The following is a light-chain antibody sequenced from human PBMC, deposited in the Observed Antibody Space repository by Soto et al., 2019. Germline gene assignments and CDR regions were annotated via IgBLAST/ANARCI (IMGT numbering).Light chain of an antibody. V-gene: IGLV4-60*02. CDR1: SGHSSYI. J-gene: IGLJ1*01. CDR2: LEGSGSY. CDR3: ETWDSNTYV. Sequence: QSVLTQSSSASASLGSSVKLTCTLSSGHSSYIIAWHQQQPGKAPRYLMKLEGSGSYNKGSGVPDRFSGSSSGADRYLTISNLHFEDEADYYCETWDSNTYVFGTGTKVTVL.